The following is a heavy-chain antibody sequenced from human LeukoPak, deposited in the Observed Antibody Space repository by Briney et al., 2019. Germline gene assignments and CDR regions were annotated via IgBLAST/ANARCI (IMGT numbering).Heavy chain of an antibody. V-gene: IGHV4-59*12. J-gene: IGHJ4*02. CDR3: ARGRGDYVWGSYRHGLNY. D-gene: IGHD3-16*02. CDR1: GGSISSYY. Sequence: PSETLSLTCTVSGGSISSYYWSWLRQPPGKGLEWIGYIYYSGSTNYNPSLKSRVTISVDTSKNQFSLKLSSVTAADTAVYYCARGRGDYVWGSYRHGLNYWGQGTLVTVSS. CDR2: IYYSGST.